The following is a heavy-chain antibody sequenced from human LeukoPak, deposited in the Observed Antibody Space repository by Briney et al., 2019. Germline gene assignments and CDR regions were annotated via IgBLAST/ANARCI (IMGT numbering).Heavy chain of an antibody. CDR3: ARDILGRSNGGSNYFGMEV. J-gene: IGHJ6*02. V-gene: IGHV1-2*04. Sequence: ASVKVSCKASGGTFSSYAISWVRQAPGQGFEWMGCINLYSGGAHYAQKFQDWLSMTRDTSINTAYMELSSLRSDDTAVYYCARDILGRSNGGSNYFGMEVWGQGTTVTVSS. D-gene: IGHD2-15*01. CDR2: INLYSGGA. CDR1: GGTFSSYA.